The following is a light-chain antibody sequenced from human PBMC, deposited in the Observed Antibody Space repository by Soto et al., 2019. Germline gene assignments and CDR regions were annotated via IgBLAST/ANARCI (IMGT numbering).Light chain of an antibody. V-gene: IGKV3-20*01. J-gene: IGKJ4*01. CDR2: DAS. Sequence: EIVLPQSPATLSLSPGARATLSCRASQSISAYLAWYQQKPGQAPRLVIYDASSRATGIPDRFSGSGSGTDFTLTISRLEPEDFAVYYCQQYGSSPLTFGGGTKVEIK. CDR1: QSISAY. CDR3: QQYGSSPLT.